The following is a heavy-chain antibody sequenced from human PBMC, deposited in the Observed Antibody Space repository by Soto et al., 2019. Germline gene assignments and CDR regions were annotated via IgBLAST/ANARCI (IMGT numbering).Heavy chain of an antibody. CDR3: AKSPKVISTYSDY. CDR1: GFTFSSYA. V-gene: IGHV3-23*01. J-gene: IGHJ4*02. CDR2: ISGSGGTT. D-gene: IGHD3-22*01. Sequence: GGSLRLSCVASGFTFSSYALNWVRQAPGRGLEWVSAISGSGGTTYYADSVKGRFTISRDNSKNTLFLQMNSLRAEDAAIYYCAKSPKVISTYSDYRGQASLVTVSS.